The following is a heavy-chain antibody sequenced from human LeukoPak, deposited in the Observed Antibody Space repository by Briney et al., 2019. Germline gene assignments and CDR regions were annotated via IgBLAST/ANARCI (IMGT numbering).Heavy chain of an antibody. CDR1: GFTFSDYY. CDR3: AKGSGGNFGSSSSSSDH. V-gene: IGHV3-11*01. Sequence: GGSLRLSCAASGFTFSDYYMSWIRQAPGKGLEWVSYISSSGSTIYYADSEKGRFTISRDNSKNTLYLQMTSLRADDTAVYYCAKGSGGNFGSSSSSSDHWGQGTVVTVSS. J-gene: IGHJ1*01. CDR2: ISSSGSTI. D-gene: IGHD2-2*01.